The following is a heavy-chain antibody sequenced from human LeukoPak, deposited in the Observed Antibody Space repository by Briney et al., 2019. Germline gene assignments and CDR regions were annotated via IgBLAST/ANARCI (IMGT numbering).Heavy chain of an antibody. D-gene: IGHD5-18*01. CDR1: GFSFSSYA. CDR3: ARNPSDPRYSFFFY. CDR2: ISFDGSNE. Sequence: GSLRLSCAASGFSFSSYAMHWVRQAPGKGLEWVAAISFDGSNEYYVDSVKGRFTISRDNSKSTLDLQLKGLRSEDTATYYCARNPSDPRYSFFFYWGQGTLVTVSS. J-gene: IGHJ4*02. V-gene: IGHV3-30*04.